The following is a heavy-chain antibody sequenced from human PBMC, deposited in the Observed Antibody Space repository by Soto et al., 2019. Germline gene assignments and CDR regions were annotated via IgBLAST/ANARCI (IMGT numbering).Heavy chain of an antibody. CDR1: GYTFTGYY. J-gene: IGHJ4*02. CDR2: INPNSGGA. D-gene: IGHD3-22*01. Sequence: ASVKVSCKASGYTFTGYYMHWVRQAPGQGLEWMGWINPNSGGANYAQKFQGRVTMTRDTSISTAYMELSRLRSDDTAVYYCARDGMDRSGTPDYWGQGTPAPVYS. V-gene: IGHV1-2*02. CDR3: ARDGMDRSGTPDY.